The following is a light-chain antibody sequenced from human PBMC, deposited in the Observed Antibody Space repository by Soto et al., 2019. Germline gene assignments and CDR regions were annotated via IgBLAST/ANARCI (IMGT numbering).Light chain of an antibody. V-gene: IGKV4-1*01. CDR1: QSVLYSSHNKNY. Sequence: DIVMTQSPDSLAVSLGERATINCKSSQSVLYSSHNKNYLAWYQQKPGQPPKLLIYWASTRESGVPDRFSGSGSGTDFTLTISSLQAEDVAVYYCQQYYSTPPTWTFGQGTKVEIK. J-gene: IGKJ1*01. CDR2: WAS. CDR3: QQYYSTPPTWT.